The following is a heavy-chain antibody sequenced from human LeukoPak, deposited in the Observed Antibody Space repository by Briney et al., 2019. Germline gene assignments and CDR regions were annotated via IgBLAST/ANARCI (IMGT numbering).Heavy chain of an antibody. J-gene: IGHJ4*02. V-gene: IGHV4-30-4*01. CDR1: XXXXSXGXYS. Sequence: SETLSLTCTVSXXXXSXGXYSWSWIXXXXXXGLEWIGYIHYSGSTYYNPSLKSRVTISVDTSKNQFSLKLSSVTAADTAVYYCARGNIVATDFDYWGQGTLVTVSS. CDR3: ARGNIVATDFDY. CDR2: IHYSGST. D-gene: IGHD5-12*01.